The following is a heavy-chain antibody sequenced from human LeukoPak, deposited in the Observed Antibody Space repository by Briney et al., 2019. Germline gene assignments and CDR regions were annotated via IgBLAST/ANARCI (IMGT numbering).Heavy chain of an antibody. D-gene: IGHD6-13*01. CDR1: GFTFSSYW. CDR3: ARVRSSWYNYYYGMDV. J-gene: IGHJ6*02. CDR2: IKQDRSEK. V-gene: IGHV3-7*01. Sequence: GGSLRLSCAASGFTFSSYWMSWVRQAPGKGLEWVANIKQDRSEKYYVDSVKGRFTISRDNAKNSLYLQMNSLRAEDTAVYYCARVRSSWYNYYYGMDVWGQGTTVTVSS.